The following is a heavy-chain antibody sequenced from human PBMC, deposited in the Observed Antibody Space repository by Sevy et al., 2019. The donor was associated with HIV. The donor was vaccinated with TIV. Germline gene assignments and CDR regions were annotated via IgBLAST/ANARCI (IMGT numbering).Heavy chain of an antibody. CDR1: GGSISSSSYY. CDR2: IYYSGST. D-gene: IGHD3-16*02. J-gene: IGHJ4*02. CDR3: ARHEAMITFGGVIVIFYFDY. V-gene: IGHV4-39*01. Sequence: SETLSLTCTVSGGSISSSSYYWGWIRQPPGKGLEWIGSIYYSGSTYYNPSLKSRVTISVDTSKNQFSLKLSSVTAADTAGYYCARHEAMITFGGVIVIFYFDYWGQGTLVTVSS.